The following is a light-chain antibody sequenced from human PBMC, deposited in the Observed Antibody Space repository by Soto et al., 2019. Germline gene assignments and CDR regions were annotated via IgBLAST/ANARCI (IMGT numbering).Light chain of an antibody. CDR1: QSVSSN. V-gene: IGKV3D-15*01. CDR3: QQRSNWPLELT. CDR2: GAS. Sequence: EIVRPPSPATLSVSPGERATLSCRARQSVSSNLAWYQQKPGQAPRLLIYGASTRATGIPARFSGSGSGTDFTLNISSLQPEDFAVYYCQQRSNWPLELTGGGGTQVEIK. J-gene: IGKJ4*01.